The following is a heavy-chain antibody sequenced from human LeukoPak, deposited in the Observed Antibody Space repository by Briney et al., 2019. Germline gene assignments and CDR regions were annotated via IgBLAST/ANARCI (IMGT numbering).Heavy chain of an antibody. CDR2: LYYSGGT. V-gene: IGHV4-59*08. J-gene: IGHJ4*01. CDR1: GGSITGYY. CDR3: ARRADYFSTTGYGKFDY. Sequence: SETLSLTCTVSGGSITGYYWSWIRQPPGKGLEWIGYLYYSGGTDYNRSLKSRVTMSVDTSKNQFSLKLRFVTAADTAVYYCARRADYFSTTGYGKFDYWGQDPWSPSPQ. D-gene: IGHD3-9*01.